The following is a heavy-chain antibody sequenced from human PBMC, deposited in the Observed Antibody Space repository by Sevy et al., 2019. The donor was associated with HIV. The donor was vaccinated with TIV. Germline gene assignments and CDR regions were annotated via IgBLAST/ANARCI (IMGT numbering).Heavy chain of an antibody. D-gene: IGHD1-1*01. CDR2: IYYSGST. J-gene: IGHJ3*02. CDR1: CGSISSGDYY. V-gene: IGHV4-30-4*01. CDR3: ARSTGTGVHDAFDI. Sequence: SETLSLTCTVSCGSISSGDYYWSWIRQPPGKGLQWIGYIYYSGSTYYNPSLKSRVTISVDTSKNQFSLKLSSVTAADTAVYYCARSTGTGVHDAFDIWGQGTMVTVSS.